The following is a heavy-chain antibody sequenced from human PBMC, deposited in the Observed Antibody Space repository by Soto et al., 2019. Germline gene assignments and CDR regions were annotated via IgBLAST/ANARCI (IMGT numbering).Heavy chain of an antibody. CDR1: GGSFSGYY. Sequence: VQLQQWGAGLLKPSETLSLTCAVYGGSFSGYYWSWIRQPPGKGLEWIGEINHSGSTNYNPSLKSRVTIAVDTSKNHFSLKLSSVTAADTAVYYCARPTRQWLGLRYYYGMDVWGQGTTVTVSS. D-gene: IGHD6-19*01. CDR2: INHSGST. V-gene: IGHV4-34*01. CDR3: ARPTRQWLGLRYYYGMDV. J-gene: IGHJ6*02.